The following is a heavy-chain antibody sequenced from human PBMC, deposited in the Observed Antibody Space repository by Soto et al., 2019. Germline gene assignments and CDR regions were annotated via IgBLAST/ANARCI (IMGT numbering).Heavy chain of an antibody. Sequence: ASVKVSCKASGYTFINYYIHWVRQAPGQGREWMGMINPSGGSTSYAQKFQGRVTMTSDTSTRTVYMELSSLRSEDTAVYYCARNGKSGLDSWGQGXLVTVSS. J-gene: IGHJ4*02. V-gene: IGHV1-46*01. CDR2: INPSGGST. CDR1: GYTFINYY. D-gene: IGHD1-26*01. CDR3: ARNGKSGLDS.